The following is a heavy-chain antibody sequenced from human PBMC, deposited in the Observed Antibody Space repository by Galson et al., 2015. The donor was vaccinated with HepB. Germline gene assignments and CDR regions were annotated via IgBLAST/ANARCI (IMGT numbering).Heavy chain of an antibody. V-gene: IGHV3-30*18. CDR3: AKDPYLYSALAGTMAGFDY. CDR2: ISYDGSNN. J-gene: IGHJ4*02. Sequence: SLRLSCAASGFTFSNYGMHWVRPAPGKGLEWVAVISYDGSNNSYAESVKGRFTISRDNSKNTLYLQMNSLRAEDTALYYCAKDPYLYSALAGTMAGFDYWGQGTLVTVSS. CDR1: GFTFSNYG. D-gene: IGHD6-19*01.